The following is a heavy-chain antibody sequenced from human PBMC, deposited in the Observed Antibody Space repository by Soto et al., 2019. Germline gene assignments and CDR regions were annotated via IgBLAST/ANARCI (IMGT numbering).Heavy chain of an antibody. D-gene: IGHD6-13*01. CDR2: FYYSGNT. Sequence: QVQLQESGPGLVKPSQTLSLTCTVSGGSISSGGFYCSWIRQHPGKGREWIGYFYYSGNTYYNPALTSRVTISVDTSKNQLSLKLSSVTAADTAVYSCARGGLAAATYWGQGTLVTVSS. CDR3: ARGGLAAATY. V-gene: IGHV4-31*03. J-gene: IGHJ4*02. CDR1: GGSISSGGFY.